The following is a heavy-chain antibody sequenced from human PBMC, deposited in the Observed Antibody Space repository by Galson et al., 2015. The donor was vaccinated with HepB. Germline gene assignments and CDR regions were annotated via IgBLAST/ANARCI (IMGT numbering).Heavy chain of an antibody. CDR3: ARSLQDSSGRYYFDY. CDR2: IHYTGST. J-gene: IGHJ4*02. V-gene: IGHV4-59*08. D-gene: IGHD3-22*01. CDR1: GGSISGDY. Sequence: SETLSLTCSVSGGSISGDYWSWIRQPPGKGLEWMGYIHYTGSTNYNPSLKRRVTISVDTSKNQFSLKLNSVTAADTAVYYCARSLQDSSGRYYFDYWGQGILVTVSS.